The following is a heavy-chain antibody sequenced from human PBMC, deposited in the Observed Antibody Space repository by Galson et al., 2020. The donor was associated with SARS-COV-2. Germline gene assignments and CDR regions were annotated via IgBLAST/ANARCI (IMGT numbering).Heavy chain of an antibody. J-gene: IGHJ5*02. Sequence: SETLSLTCTVSGDSITSSSYYWGWIRQPPGQGLEWIGYISYSGSTYYNPSLNSRVTISVDTSKNQFSLTLTSVTAADTGVYFCARPDAAGWFDPWGQGTLVTVSS. D-gene: IGHD2-2*01. V-gene: IGHV4-39*01. CDR3: ARPDAAGWFDP. CDR2: ISYSGST. CDR1: GDSITSSSYY.